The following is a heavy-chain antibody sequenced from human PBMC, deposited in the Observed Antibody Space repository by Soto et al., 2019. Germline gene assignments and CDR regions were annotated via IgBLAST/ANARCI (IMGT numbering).Heavy chain of an antibody. Sequence: PSETLSLTCAVYGGSFSGYYCSWMRQPPGKGLEWIGEINHSGSTNYNPSLKSRVTISVDTSKNQFSLKLSSVTAADTAVYYCARGYNWNVRVYYYYGMDVWGQGTTVTVSS. CDR1: GGSFSGYY. D-gene: IGHD1-20*01. CDR3: ARGYNWNVRVYYYYGMDV. V-gene: IGHV4-34*01. J-gene: IGHJ6*02. CDR2: INHSGST.